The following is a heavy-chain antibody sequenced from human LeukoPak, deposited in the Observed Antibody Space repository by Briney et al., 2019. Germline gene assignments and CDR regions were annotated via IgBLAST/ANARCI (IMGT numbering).Heavy chain of an antibody. D-gene: IGHD6-13*01. V-gene: IGHV4-34*01. CDR3: ASNRGYSSSWYWFNWFDP. CDR1: GGSFSGYY. Sequence: SETLSLTCAVYGGSFSGYYWSWIRQPPGKGLEWIGEINHSGSTNYNPPLKSRVTISVDTSKNQFSLKLSSVTAADTAVYYCASNRGYSSSWYWFNWFDPWGQGTLVTVSS. J-gene: IGHJ5*02. CDR2: INHSGST.